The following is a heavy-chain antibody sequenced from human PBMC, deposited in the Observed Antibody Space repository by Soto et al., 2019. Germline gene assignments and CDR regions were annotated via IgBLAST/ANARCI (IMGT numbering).Heavy chain of an antibody. Sequence: SQTLSLTCAISGDSVSSNSAAWNWIRQSPSRGLEWLGRTYYRSKWYNDYAVSVKSRITINPDTSKNQFSLQLSSVTPEDTAVYYCARGTIVVVPAAMGGYWFDPWGQGTLVTGSS. CDR1: GDSVSSNSAA. D-gene: IGHD2-2*01. J-gene: IGHJ5*02. CDR3: ARGTIVVVPAAMGGYWFDP. CDR2: TYYRSKWYN. V-gene: IGHV6-1*01.